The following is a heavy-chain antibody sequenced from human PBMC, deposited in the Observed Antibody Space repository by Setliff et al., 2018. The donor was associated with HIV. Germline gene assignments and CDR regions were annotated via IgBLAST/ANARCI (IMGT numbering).Heavy chain of an antibody. CDR3: ARGAITMVRSPYYMDV. Sequence: SETLSLTCTVSGGSISSGIYYWTWIRQPAGKGLEWIGHIYTSGSAKYNPSLKSRVTISVDTSKNQFSLKLSSVTAADTAVYYCARGAITMVRSPYYMDVWGKGTTVTVSS. CDR1: GGSISSGIYY. V-gene: IGHV4-61*09. J-gene: IGHJ6*03. CDR2: IYTSGSA. D-gene: IGHD3-10*01.